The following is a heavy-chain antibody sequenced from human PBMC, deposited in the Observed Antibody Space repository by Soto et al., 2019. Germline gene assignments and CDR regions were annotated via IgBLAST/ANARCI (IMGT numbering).Heavy chain of an antibody. CDR3: AKDHGPIVGATSFDY. V-gene: IGHV3-23*01. D-gene: IGHD1-26*01. CDR1: GFTFNTYA. Sequence: GGSQILSCAASGFTFNTYAMSWVRQATGKGLEWVSAISGSGGSTYYADSVKGRFTISRDNSKNTLYLQMNSLRAEDTAVYYCAKDHGPIVGATSFDYWGQGTLVTVSS. CDR2: ISGSGGST. J-gene: IGHJ4*02.